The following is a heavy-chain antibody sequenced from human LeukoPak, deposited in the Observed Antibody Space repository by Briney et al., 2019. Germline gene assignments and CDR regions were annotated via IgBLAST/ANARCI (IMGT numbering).Heavy chain of an antibody. CDR1: GGSISSGGYY. D-gene: IGHD6-13*01. J-gene: IGHJ4*02. Sequence: SQTLSLTCTVSGGSISSGGYYWSWIRQPPGKGLEWIGYIYHSGSTYYNPSLKSRVTISVDRSKNQFSLKLSSVTAADTAVYYCARGIAAAGWSFDYWGQGTLVTVSS. CDR2: IYHSGST. V-gene: IGHV4-30-2*01. CDR3: ARGIAAAGWSFDY.